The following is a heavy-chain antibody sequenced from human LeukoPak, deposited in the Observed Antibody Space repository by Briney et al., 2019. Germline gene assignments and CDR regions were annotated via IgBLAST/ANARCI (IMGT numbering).Heavy chain of an antibody. CDR2: ISGSGGTT. CDR1: GFTFSSSA. CDR3: AAGRYYCDS. D-gene: IGHD3-10*01. J-gene: IGHJ4*02. V-gene: IGHV3-23*01. Sequence: PGGPLRLSCAASGFTFSSSAMSWVRQAPGKGLEWVSAISGSGGTTSYADSVKGRFTISRDNSKNTLYLQMNSLRGEDTAVYYCAAGRYYCDSWGQGTLVTVSS.